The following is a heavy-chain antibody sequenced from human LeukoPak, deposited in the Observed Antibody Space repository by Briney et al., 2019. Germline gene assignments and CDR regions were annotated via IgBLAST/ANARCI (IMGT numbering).Heavy chain of an antibody. CDR1: GFTFGDYA. CDR3: TRDCSGGSCWGDAFDI. D-gene: IGHD2-15*01. V-gene: IGHV3-49*04. Sequence: PGGSLRLSCIASGFTFGDYAMSWVRQAPGKGLEWVGFIRSNAYGGTTEYAASVKSRFSISRDDSKSIAYLQMNSLRTEDTAVFYCTRDCSGGSCWGDAFDIWGQGTMVTVSS. J-gene: IGHJ3*02. CDR2: IRSNAYGGTT.